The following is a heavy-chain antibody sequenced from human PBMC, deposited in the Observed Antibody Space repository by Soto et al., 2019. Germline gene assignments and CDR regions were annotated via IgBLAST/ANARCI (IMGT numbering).Heavy chain of an antibody. CDR2: ISDSGDST. CDR1: GFTFSNYA. V-gene: IGHV3-23*01. Sequence: PGGSLRLSCAASGFTFSNYALTWVRQAPGKGLEWVSSISDSGDSTNYADSVKGRFTISRDNSRDTLYLQMNSLTPEDTAIYYCAKSNYDFWSGSGHWGQGTLVTVSS. CDR3: AKSNYDFWSGSGH. J-gene: IGHJ4*02. D-gene: IGHD3-3*01.